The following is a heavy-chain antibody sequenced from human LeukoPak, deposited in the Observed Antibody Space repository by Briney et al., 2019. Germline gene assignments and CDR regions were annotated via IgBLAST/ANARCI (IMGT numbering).Heavy chain of an antibody. CDR1: GGSISSYY. D-gene: IGHD3-22*01. CDR2: IYTSGST. Sequence: PSETLSLTCTVSGGSISSYYWSWIRQPAGKGLEWIGCIYTSGSTNYNPSLKSRVTMSVDTSKNQFSLKLSSVTAADTAVYYCARHYDSSGYYYGLYAFDIWGQGTMVTVSS. CDR3: ARHYDSSGYYYGLYAFDI. V-gene: IGHV4-4*07. J-gene: IGHJ3*02.